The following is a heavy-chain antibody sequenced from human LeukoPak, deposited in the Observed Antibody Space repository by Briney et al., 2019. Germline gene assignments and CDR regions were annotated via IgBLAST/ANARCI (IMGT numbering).Heavy chain of an antibody. J-gene: IGHJ4*02. CDR1: GFTFTYYA. CDR3: AKDRPIAVAGTGYFDY. Sequence: QPGGSLRLSCAASGFTFTYYAMHWVRQAPGKGLEWVSVVSNDGSNQDYTDSVKGRFIISRDDSKSTVYLQMNSLRAEDTAVYYCAKDRPIAVAGTGYFDYWGQGTLVTVSS. V-gene: IGHV3-30-3*01. D-gene: IGHD6-19*01. CDR2: VSNDGSNQ.